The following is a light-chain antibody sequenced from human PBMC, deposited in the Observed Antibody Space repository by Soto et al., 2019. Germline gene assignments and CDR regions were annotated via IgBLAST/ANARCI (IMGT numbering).Light chain of an antibody. CDR2: GAS. CDR1: QSVTSSY. V-gene: IGKV3-20*01. CDR3: QQYGTSPLMYT. J-gene: IGKJ2*01. Sequence: EIVLTQSPGTLSLSPGERATLSCRASQSVTSSYLAWYRQKPGQTPRLLIYGASIRATGVPDRFSGSGSGTDFALTITRLEPEDFAVYYCQQYGTSPLMYTFGQGTKLGIK.